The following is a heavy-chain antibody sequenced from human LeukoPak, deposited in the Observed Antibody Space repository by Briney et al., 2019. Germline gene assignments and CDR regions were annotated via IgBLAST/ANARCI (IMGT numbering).Heavy chain of an antibody. CDR2: IWYDGSNK. J-gene: IGHJ6*02. Sequence: RSLRLSCAASGFTFSSYGMHWVRQAPGKGLEWVAVIWYDGSNKYYADSVKGRFTISRDNSKDTLYLQMNSLRAEDTAVYYCARDILDVIRYFDRKKHYGMDVWGQGTTVTVSS. CDR1: GFTFSSYG. D-gene: IGHD3-9*01. V-gene: IGHV3-33*01. CDR3: ARDILDVIRYFDRKKHYGMDV.